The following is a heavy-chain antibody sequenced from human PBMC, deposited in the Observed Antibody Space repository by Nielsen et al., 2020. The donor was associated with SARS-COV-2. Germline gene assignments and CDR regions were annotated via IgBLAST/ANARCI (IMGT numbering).Heavy chain of an antibody. Sequence: GESLKISCAASGFTFSSYAMSWVRQAPGKGLEWVSGINWNDGNRGYADSVKGRFTISRDNAKNSLYLQMNSLRAEDTALYYCAKVVGATFSPGAFDIWGQGTMVTVSS. CDR3: AKVVGATFSPGAFDI. CDR1: GFTFSSYA. D-gene: IGHD1-26*01. V-gene: IGHV3-20*04. CDR2: INWNDGNR. J-gene: IGHJ3*02.